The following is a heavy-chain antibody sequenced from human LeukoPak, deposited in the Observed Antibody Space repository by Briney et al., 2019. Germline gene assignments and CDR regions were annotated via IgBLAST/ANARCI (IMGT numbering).Heavy chain of an antibody. D-gene: IGHD6-13*01. Sequence: GGSLRLSCAASGFTFSDYNMRWIRQAPGKGLEWVSSISRSGSTKYYADSVKGRFTISRDNAKNSLFLQMNSLRAEDTAVYYCARDYESSSLVDAFDIWGQGTMVTVSS. J-gene: IGHJ3*02. V-gene: IGHV3-11*01. CDR2: ISRSGSTK. CDR3: ARDYESSSLVDAFDI. CDR1: GFTFSDYN.